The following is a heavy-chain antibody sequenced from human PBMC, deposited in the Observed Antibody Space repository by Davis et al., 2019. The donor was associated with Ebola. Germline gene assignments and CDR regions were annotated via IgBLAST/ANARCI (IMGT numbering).Heavy chain of an antibody. CDR3: ARGVRQQLVWDNWFDP. Sequence: PSETLSLTCAVSGGSISSGGYSWSWIRQPPGKGLEWIGYIYHSGSTYYNPSLKSRVTISVDRSKNQFSLKLSSVTAADTAVYYCARGVRQQLVWDNWFDPWGQGTLVTVSS. D-gene: IGHD6-13*01. CDR2: IYHSGST. J-gene: IGHJ5*02. V-gene: IGHV4-30-2*01. CDR1: GGSISSGGYS.